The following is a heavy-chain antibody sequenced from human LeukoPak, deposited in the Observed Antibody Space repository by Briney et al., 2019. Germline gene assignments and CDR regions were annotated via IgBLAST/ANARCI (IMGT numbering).Heavy chain of an antibody. J-gene: IGHJ3*02. CDR2: ISYDGSNK. CDR1: GFTFSSYA. Sequence: GGSLRLSCAASGFTFSSYAMHWVRQAPGKGLEWVAVISYDGSNKYYADSVKGRFTISRDNSKNTLYLQMNSLRAEDTAVYYCAREQHGERWRADALDIWGQGTMVTVSS. CDR3: AREQHGERWRADALDI. D-gene: IGHD4-17*01. V-gene: IGHV3-30-3*01.